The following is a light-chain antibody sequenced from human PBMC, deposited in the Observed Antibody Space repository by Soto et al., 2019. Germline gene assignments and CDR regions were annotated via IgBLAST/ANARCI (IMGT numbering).Light chain of an antibody. CDR2: KAS. V-gene: IGKV1-5*03. J-gene: IGKJ1*01. Sequence: DIQMTQSPSTLSASVGDRVSITCRASQSISSWLAWYQQKPGKAPNLLIYKASSLESGVPSRFSGSGSGTEFTLTISSLQPYDFATYYCQQYNNFWTFGQGTKVEIK. CDR3: QQYNNFWT. CDR1: QSISSW.